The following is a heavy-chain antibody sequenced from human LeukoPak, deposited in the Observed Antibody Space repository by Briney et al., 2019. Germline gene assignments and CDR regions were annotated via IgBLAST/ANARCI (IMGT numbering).Heavy chain of an antibody. J-gene: IGHJ4*02. Sequence: SETLSLTCAVYGGSFSNYYWTWIRQPPGKGLEWIGFVSYSGSTNYNPSLNGRVTISLDTSKNQFSLRLNSVTAADTAVYYCARGGASSRYFDYWGQGTLVTVSS. CDR2: VSYSGST. D-gene: IGHD1-26*01. V-gene: IGHV4-59*12. CDR3: ARGGASSRYFDY. CDR1: GGSFSNYY.